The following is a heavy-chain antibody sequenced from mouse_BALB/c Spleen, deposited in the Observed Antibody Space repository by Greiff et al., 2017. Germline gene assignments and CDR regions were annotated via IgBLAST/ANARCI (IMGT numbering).Heavy chain of an antibody. CDR1: GYTFTSYW. D-gene: IGHD1-1*01. Sequence: VQLIQSGAELAKPGASVKMSCKDSGYTFTSYWMHWVKQRPGQGLEWIGYINPSTGYTEYNQKFKDKATLTADKSSSTAYMQLGSLTSEDSSVYYCASIYYYGSSLVYWGQGTVVTVSA. CDR3: ASIYYYGSSLVY. V-gene: IGHV1-7*01. CDR2: INPSTGYT. J-gene: IGHJ3*01.